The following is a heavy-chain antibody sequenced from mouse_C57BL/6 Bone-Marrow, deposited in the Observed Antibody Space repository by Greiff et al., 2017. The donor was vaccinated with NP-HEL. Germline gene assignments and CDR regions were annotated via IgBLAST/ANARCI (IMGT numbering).Heavy chain of an antibody. J-gene: IGHJ4*01. D-gene: IGHD1-1*01. CDR2: IDPEDGET. Sequence: VQLQQSGAELVKPGASVKLSCTASGFNIKDYYMHWVKQRTEQGLEWIGRIDPEDGETKYAPNFQGKATITADTSSNTAYLQLSRLTSEETAVYYCARGDDGDSYNAMDYWGQGTSVTVSS. CDR1: GFNIKDYY. V-gene: IGHV14-2*01. CDR3: ARGDDGDSYNAMDY.